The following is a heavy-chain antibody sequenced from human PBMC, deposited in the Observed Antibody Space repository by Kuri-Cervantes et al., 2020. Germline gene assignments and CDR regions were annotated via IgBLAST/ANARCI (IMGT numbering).Heavy chain of an antibody. Sequence: GGSLRLSCAAPGFTFDDYGMSWVRQVPGKGLEWVSNINWNGGRTGYADSVKGRFTISRDNAKNSLYLQMNSLRAEDTAVYYCAKAGYSISSLFDYWGQGTLVTVSS. CDR3: AKAGYSISSLFDY. CDR1: GFTFDDYG. CDR2: INWNGGRT. V-gene: IGHV3-20*04. D-gene: IGHD6-6*01. J-gene: IGHJ4*02.